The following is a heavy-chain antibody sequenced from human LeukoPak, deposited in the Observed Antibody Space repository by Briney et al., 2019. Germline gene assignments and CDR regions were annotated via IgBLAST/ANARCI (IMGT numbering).Heavy chain of an antibody. CDR1: GFIFSSYE. CDR2: ISSSGSAI. CDR3: ARGGSLGY. V-gene: IGHV3-48*03. D-gene: IGHD6-19*01. J-gene: IGHJ4*02. Sequence: PGGSLRLSCAASGFIFSSYEMNWVRQAPGKELEWVSKISSSGSAIYYADSVKGRFTISRDNAKSSLYLQMNSRRVEDTAIYYCARGGSLGYWGQGTLVTVSS.